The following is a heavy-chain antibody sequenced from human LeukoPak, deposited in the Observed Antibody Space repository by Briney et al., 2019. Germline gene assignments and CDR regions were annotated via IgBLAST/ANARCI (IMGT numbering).Heavy chain of an antibody. J-gene: IGHJ4*02. Sequence: PSETLSLTCTVSGGSISSSSYYWGWIRQPPGKGLEWIGSIYYSGSTYYNPSLKSRVTISVDTSKNQFSLKLSSVTAADTAVYYCARRSRGYSYGMDYWGQGTLVTVSS. D-gene: IGHD5-18*01. CDR3: ARRSRGYSYGMDY. CDR2: IYYSGST. V-gene: IGHV4-39*01. CDR1: GGSISSSSYY.